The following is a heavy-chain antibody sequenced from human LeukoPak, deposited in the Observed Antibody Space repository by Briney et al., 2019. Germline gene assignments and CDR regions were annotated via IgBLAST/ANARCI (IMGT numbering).Heavy chain of an antibody. V-gene: IGHV3-53*01. CDR3: ARCKTWFGEMA. J-gene: IGHJ5*02. Sequence: GGSLRLSCAASGFTVSSNYMSWVRQAPGKGLEWVSAIYSGSTTYYADSVKGRFTVSKDYSKNTLYLQMNSLRAEDTAVYYCARCKTWFGEMAWGQGTLVTVSS. D-gene: IGHD3-10*01. CDR1: GFTVSSNY. CDR2: IYSGSTT.